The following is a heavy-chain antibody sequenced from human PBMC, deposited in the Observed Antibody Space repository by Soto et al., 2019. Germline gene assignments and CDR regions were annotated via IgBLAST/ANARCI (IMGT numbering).Heavy chain of an antibody. Sequence: GGSLRLSCAASGLTISRFSMHWVRQAPGKGPVWVSRINTDGSNTIYADSVRGRFTISRDNAKNTLYLEMNSLRAEDTAVYYCARAGDSGALDIWGQGTMVTVSS. J-gene: IGHJ3*02. CDR2: INTDGSNT. CDR3: ARAGDSGALDI. V-gene: IGHV3-74*01. D-gene: IGHD2-15*01. CDR1: GLTISRFS.